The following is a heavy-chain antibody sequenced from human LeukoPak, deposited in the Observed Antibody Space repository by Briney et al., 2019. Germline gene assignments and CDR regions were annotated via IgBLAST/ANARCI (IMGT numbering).Heavy chain of an antibody. Sequence: SETLSLTCTVSGGSISSSSYYWGWIRQPPGKGLEWIGSIYYSGSTYYNPSLKSRVTISVDTSKNQFSLKLSSVTAADTAVYYCAGGYYDSSGYYYPPLNYYYYMDGWGKGTTVTVSS. CDR2: IYYSGST. D-gene: IGHD3-22*01. J-gene: IGHJ6*03. CDR1: GGSISSSSYY. CDR3: AGGYYDSSGYYYPPLNYYYYMDG. V-gene: IGHV4-39*07.